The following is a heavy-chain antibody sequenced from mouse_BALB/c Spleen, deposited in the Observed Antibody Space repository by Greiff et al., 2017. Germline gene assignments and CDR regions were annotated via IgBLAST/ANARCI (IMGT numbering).Heavy chain of an antibody. CDR1: GYTFTDYW. CDR3: ARRDDYPWFAY. J-gene: IGHJ3*01. Sequence: VQLQQSGAELVMPGASVKMSCKASGYTFTDYWMHWVKQRPGQGLEWIGAIDTSDSYTSYNQKFKGKATLTVDESSSTAYMQLSSLTSEDSAVYYCARRDDYPWFAYWGQGTLVTVSA. D-gene: IGHD2-4*01. V-gene: IGHV1-69*01. CDR2: IDTSDSYT.